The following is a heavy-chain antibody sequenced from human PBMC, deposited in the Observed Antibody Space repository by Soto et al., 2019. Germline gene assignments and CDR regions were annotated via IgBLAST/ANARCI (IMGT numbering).Heavy chain of an antibody. CDR1: GFTFSSYV. Sequence: GSLRLSCVASGFTFSSYVMHWVRQAPGKGLEWVAVISYDGINKDYADSVKGRFTTSRDNSKHTLFLQMNSLRAEDTAVYYCARVGGTYFYYYAMDVWGQGTTVTVSS. J-gene: IGHJ6*02. D-gene: IGHD1-26*01. CDR3: ARVGGTYFYYYAMDV. V-gene: IGHV3-30*04. CDR2: ISYDGINK.